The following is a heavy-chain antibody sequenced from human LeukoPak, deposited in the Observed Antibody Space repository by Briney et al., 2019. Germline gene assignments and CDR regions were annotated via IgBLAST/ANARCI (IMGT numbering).Heavy chain of an antibody. CDR3: ASGYCSSTSCYYDYYYMDV. D-gene: IGHD2-2*03. J-gene: IGHJ6*03. V-gene: IGHV4-61*02. CDR2: IYTSGST. CDR1: GGSISSGSYY. Sequence: SQTLSLTCTVSGGSISSGSYYWSWIRQPAGKGLEWIGRIYTSGSTNYNPSLKSRVTISVDTSKNQFSLKLSSVTAADTAVYYCASGYCSSTSCYYDYYYMDVWGKGTTVTISS.